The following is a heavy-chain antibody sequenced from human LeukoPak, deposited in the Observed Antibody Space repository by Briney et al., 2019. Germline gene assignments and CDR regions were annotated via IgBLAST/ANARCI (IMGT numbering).Heavy chain of an antibody. CDR3: AELGITMIGGV. D-gene: IGHD3-10*02. CDR2: ISSSSSYI. V-gene: IGHV3-21*01. CDR1: GFTFSHYN. J-gene: IGHJ6*04. Sequence: PGGSLRLSCAASGFTFSHYNMNWVRQAPGKGLEWVSSISSSSSYIYYADSVKGRFTISRDNAKNSLYLQMNSLRAEDTAVYYCAELGITMIGGVWGKGTTVTISS.